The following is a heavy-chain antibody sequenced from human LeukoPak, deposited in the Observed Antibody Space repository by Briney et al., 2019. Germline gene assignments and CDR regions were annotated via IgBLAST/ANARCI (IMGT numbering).Heavy chain of an antibody. CDR3: ARGLMTTVTTSYFDY. Sequence: PSETLSLTCAVYGGSFSGYYWSWIRQPPGKGLEWIGEINHSGSTNYNPSLKSRVTTSVDRSKNQFSLKLSSVTAADTAVYYCARGLMTTVTTSYFDYWGQGTLVTVSS. V-gene: IGHV4-34*01. CDR1: GGSFSGYY. D-gene: IGHD4-17*01. CDR2: INHSGST. J-gene: IGHJ4*02.